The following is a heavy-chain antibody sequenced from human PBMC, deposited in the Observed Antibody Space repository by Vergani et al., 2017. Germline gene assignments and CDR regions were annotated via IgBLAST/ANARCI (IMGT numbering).Heavy chain of an antibody. CDR3: ARSGYCTNGVCFEGAVDY. Sequence: EVQLVQSGAEVKKPGESLKITCKGSGYSFTRYWIGWVRQMPGKGLEWMGIIYPGDSDTRYSPSFQGQVTISADKSISTAYLQWSSLKASDTAMYYCARSGYCTNGVCFEGAVDYWGQGTLVTVSS. CDR1: GYSFTRYW. V-gene: IGHV5-51*03. CDR2: IYPGDSDT. J-gene: IGHJ4*02. D-gene: IGHD2-8*01.